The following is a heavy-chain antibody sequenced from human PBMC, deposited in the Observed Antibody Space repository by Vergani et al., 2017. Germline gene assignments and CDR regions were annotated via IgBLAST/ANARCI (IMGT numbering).Heavy chain of an antibody. J-gene: IGHJ4*02. CDR2: ISGSSSYV. CDR3: ATVRAAANNGGFYFDY. V-gene: IGHV3-21*02. Sequence: EVQLVESGGGLVKPGGSLRLSCAASGFSFSSYSMNWVRQAPGKGLEWVASISGSSSYVFYRDSVEGRFTITRDNAKKSVYLQMNSLRAEDTAVYYCATVRAAANNGGFYFDYWGQGTLVTVS. CDR1: GFSFSSYS. D-gene: IGHD6-13*01.